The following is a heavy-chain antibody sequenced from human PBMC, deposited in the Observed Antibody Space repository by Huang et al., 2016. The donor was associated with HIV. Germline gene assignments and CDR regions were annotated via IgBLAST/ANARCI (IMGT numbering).Heavy chain of an antibody. Sequence: QIQLMQSGPELKQPGASVKVSCKASGYTFTSYGITWVRQAPGQGPEWMGWISASSCDTEYAQKLQGRVTLTADTSTNRAYMELRSLGSDDTAKYYCARDPKYHRIGYYRQRRGIDIWGQGTMVIVSS. V-gene: IGHV1-18*01. CDR3: ARDPKYHRIGYYRQRRGIDI. J-gene: IGHJ3*02. D-gene: IGHD3-22*01. CDR1: GYTFTSYG. CDR2: ISASSCDT.